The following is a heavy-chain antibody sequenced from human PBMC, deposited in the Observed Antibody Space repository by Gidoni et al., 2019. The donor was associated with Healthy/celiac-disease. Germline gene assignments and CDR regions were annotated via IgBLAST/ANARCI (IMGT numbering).Heavy chain of an antibody. V-gene: IGHV3-30*18. CDR3: AKDMFPLRGRDNRVVDY. J-gene: IGHJ4*02. Sequence: QVQLVESGGGVVQPGRSLRLSCAAPGFTFSSYGMHWVRQAPGKGLEWVAVISYDGSNKYYADSVKGRFTISRDNSKNTLYLQMNSLRAEDTAVYYCAKDMFPLRGRDNRVVDYWGQGTLVTVSS. CDR2: ISYDGSNK. CDR1: GFTFSSYG. D-gene: IGHD2-21*01.